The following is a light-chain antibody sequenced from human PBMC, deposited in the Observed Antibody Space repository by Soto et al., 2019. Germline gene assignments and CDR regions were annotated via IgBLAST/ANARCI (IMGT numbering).Light chain of an antibody. V-gene: IGKV3-15*01. CDR1: QSISDT. J-gene: IGKJ1*01. Sequence: EVVLTQSPATLSLSPGERATLSCRASQSISDTLAWYQQKPGQAPRLLIYGASKRATGFPARFSGSGSGTDFTLTISSLQSEDYAVYYCQQYNSWPWTFGQGTKVDIK. CDR2: GAS. CDR3: QQYNSWPWT.